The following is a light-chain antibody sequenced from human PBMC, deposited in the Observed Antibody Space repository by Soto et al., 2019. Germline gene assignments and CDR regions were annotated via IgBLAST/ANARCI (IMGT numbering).Light chain of an antibody. J-gene: IGKJ3*01. Sequence: DIPMTQSPSSLSASVGDRVTITCRASRSISTYLNWYQHKPGKAPNLLIYAASSLQSGVPSRFSGSGPGTDFTLTICSLQPEDFATYYCQQSYSTPIFTFGPGTKVDIK. CDR2: AAS. V-gene: IGKV1-39*01. CDR1: RSISTY. CDR3: QQSYSTPIFT.